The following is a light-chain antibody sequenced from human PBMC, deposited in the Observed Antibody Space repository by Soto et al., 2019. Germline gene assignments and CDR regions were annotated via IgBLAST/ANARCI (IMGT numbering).Light chain of an antibody. CDR2: EVA. J-gene: IGLJ2*01. Sequence: QSALTQPASVSGSPGQSITISCTGTSSDVGGYNYVSWYQQHPGQAPKLIIYEVANRPSGVSSRFSGSKSGSTASLTISGLQAEDEAHYYCSSYTIDSSVVFGGGTQLTVL. V-gene: IGLV2-14*01. CDR3: SSYTIDSSVV. CDR1: SSDVGGYNY.